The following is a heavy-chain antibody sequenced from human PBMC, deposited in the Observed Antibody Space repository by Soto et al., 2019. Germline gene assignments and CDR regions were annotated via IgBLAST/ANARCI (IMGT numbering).Heavy chain of an antibody. J-gene: IGHJ1*01. CDR1: GLTFSTYG. CDR2: IWYDGGDK. CDR3: VSPSSAWYVIAEFQH. V-gene: IGHV3-33*01. D-gene: IGHD6-19*01. Sequence: QVQLVESGGGVVQSGRSLRLSCAASGLTFSTYGIHWVRQAPGKGLEWVAVIWYDGGDKYYADSVKGRFIISKDNSKNTVYLQMNSLRVDDTAVYYCVSPSSAWYVIAEFQHWGQGTLVTVSS.